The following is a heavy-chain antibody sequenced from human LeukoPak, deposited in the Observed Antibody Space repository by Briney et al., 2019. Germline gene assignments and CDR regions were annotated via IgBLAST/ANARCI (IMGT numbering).Heavy chain of an antibody. V-gene: IGHV4-38-2*02. CDR3: ARHQYYDSRGSHYYSYYYMDV. Sequence: SETLSLTCTVSGYSICIPFYWGWIRQSPGKGLQWIGSIYYTGSTYYNPSLKSRVTISVDTSKNHFSLKLSSVTAADTAMYYCARHQYYDSRGSHYYSYYYMDVWGKGTTVTVSS. D-gene: IGHD3-22*01. J-gene: IGHJ6*03. CDR1: GYSICIPFY. CDR2: IYYTGST.